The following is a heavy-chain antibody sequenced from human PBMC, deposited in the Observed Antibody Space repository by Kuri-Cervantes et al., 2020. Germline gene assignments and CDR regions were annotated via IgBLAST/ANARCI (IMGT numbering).Heavy chain of an antibody. D-gene: IGHD5-12*01. CDR1: GGSISSSSYY. Sequence: ESLKISCTVSGGSISSSSYYWGWIRQPPGKGLEWIGSIYYSGSTYYNPSLKSRVTISVDTSKNQFSLKLSSVTAVDTAVYYCARFSGYASDWGQGTLVTVSS. J-gene: IGHJ4*02. CDR2: IYYSGST. CDR3: ARFSGYASD. V-gene: IGHV4-39*07.